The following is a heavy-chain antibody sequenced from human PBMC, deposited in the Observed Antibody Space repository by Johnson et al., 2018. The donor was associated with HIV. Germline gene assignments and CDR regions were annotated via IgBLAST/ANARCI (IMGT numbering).Heavy chain of an antibody. J-gene: IGHJ3*02. CDR2: IYSGGST. V-gene: IGHV3-66*01. D-gene: IGHD6-19*01. CDR3: ARGVGSGWYFEIGDDAFDI. CDR1: GFIVSNNY. Sequence: VQLVESGGGLIQPGGSLRLSCAASGFIVSNNYMSWVRQTPGKGLEWVSVIYSGGSTYYADSVKGRFTISRDNSKNTLYLQMNSLIAEDTAVYYCARGVGSGWYFEIGDDAFDIWGQGTMVTVSS.